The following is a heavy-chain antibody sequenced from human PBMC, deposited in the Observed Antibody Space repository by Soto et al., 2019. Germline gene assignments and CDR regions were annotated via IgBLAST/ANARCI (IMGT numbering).Heavy chain of an antibody. CDR2: INPSGGST. CDR3: ARDARVVAATRWNWFDP. D-gene: IGHD2-15*01. J-gene: IGHJ5*02. CDR1: GYTFTSYY. Sequence: SVKVSCKASGYTFTSYYMHWVRQAPGQGLEWMGIINPSGGSTSYAQKFQGRVTMTRDTSASTVYMELSSLRSEDTAVYYCARDARVVAATRWNWFDPWGQGTLVTVSS. V-gene: IGHV1-46*01.